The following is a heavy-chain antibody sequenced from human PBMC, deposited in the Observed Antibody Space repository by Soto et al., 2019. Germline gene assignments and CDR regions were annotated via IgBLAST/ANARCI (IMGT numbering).Heavy chain of an antibody. CDR1: GCTFDDYA. D-gene: IGHD6-13*01. J-gene: IGHJ3*01. CDR2: ISWNSDNV. Sequence: EVQLVESGGCLGQPVGSLRLSCAASGCTFDDYAMHWVRHAPGKVLEWVSGISWNSDNVGYGDSVKGRFTISRDNANHALYVKMNGLMAEDTAFYYCAKETPSSHVNALDVWGQGPTVPVSS. CDR3: AKETPSSHVNALDV. V-gene: IGHV3-9*01.